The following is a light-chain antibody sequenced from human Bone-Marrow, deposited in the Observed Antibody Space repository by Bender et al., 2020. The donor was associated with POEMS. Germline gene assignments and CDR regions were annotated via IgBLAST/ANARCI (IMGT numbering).Light chain of an antibody. CDR2: GYN. Sequence: QSVLTQPPSVSGAPGQRVTISCTGSSSNTGSGYDINWYQHLPGTAPKLLIYGYNNRPSGVPERFSGSKSGTSATLGITGLQTEDEADYYCGTWDASLSGGVFGGGTKLTVL. CDR1: SSNTGSGYD. J-gene: IGLJ3*02. V-gene: IGLV1-40*01. CDR3: GTWDASLSGGV.